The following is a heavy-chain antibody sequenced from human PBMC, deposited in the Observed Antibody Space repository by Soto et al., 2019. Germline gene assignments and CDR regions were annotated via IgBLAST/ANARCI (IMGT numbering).Heavy chain of an antibody. CDR1: GGSFSAYY. J-gene: IGHJ2*01. CDR2: INHSGTT. D-gene: IGHD6-19*01. CDR3: ARVSRRAVAESLWYFDL. Sequence: QVQLQQWGAGLLKPSETLSLTCAVYGGSFSAYYWSWIRQPPRKGLEWVGGINHSGTTNSNPSLKGRVTISVDTSKNQFSLKVSSVTAADTAVYYCARVSRRAVAESLWYFDLWGRGTLVTVSS. V-gene: IGHV4-34*01.